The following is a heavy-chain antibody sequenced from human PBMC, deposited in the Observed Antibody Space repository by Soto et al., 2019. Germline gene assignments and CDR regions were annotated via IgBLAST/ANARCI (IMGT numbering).Heavy chain of an antibody. J-gene: IGHJ4*02. Sequence: PSETLSLTCAVSGFSINSGGFWGWIRQPPGKGLEWIGSVFHSGTAYYSPSLKSRVIISVDTSKNQFSLDLTSVTAADTAVYFCARDPHYYYNNRDYVEYWGRGILVTVSS. D-gene: IGHD3-10*01. CDR2: VFHSGTA. CDR3: ARDPHYYYNNRDYVEY. V-gene: IGHV4-38-2*02. CDR1: GFSINSGGF.